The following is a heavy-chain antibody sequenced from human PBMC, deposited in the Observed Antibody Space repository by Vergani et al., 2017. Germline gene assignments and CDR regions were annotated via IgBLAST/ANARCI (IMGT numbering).Heavy chain of an antibody. J-gene: IGHJ4*02. V-gene: IGHV1-46*03. D-gene: IGHD3-10*01. Sequence: QVQLVQSGAEVKKPGASVRVSCKASGYSFSNHYIHWERQAPGQGLEWMGIINPRNGGTTYAQKFEGRVTMTEETSTNTIFLELSSLRSEDTAVYFCAKDVRDYNLGSGTYSTTFDYWGQGTLVTVSS. CDR3: AKDVRDYNLGSGTYSTTFDY. CDR2: INPRNGGT. CDR1: GYSFSNHY.